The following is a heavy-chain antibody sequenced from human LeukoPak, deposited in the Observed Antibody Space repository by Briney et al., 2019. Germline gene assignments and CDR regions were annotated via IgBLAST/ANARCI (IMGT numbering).Heavy chain of an antibody. J-gene: IGHJ6*03. CDR2: VEHNGGTK. CDR3: AKDMYSSSWLYYYYMDV. CDR1: GFIFPSLG. V-gene: IGHV3-30*02. Sequence: PGGSLRLSCPTSGFIFPSLGMHWVRQTPGKGLEWVAFVEHNGGTKYYADSVKGRFTISRDNSKNTLYLQTNSLRAEDTAVYYCAKDMYSSSWLYYYYMDVWGKGTTVTISS. D-gene: IGHD6-13*01.